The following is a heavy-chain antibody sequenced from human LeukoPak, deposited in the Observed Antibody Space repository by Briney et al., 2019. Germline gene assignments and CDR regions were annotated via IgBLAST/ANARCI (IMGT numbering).Heavy chain of an antibody. CDR3: AKTIDGNWPQFDV. CDR2: ISFEGSKI. D-gene: IGHD1-1*01. J-gene: IGHJ4*02. V-gene: IGHV3-30*02. Sequence: GGSLRLSCAASGFPFSDHNIHWVRRAPGKGLEWVAFISFEGSKIDYADSVKGRFTISRDNTQNTVSLQMNSLRSDDTAMYYCAKTIDGNWPQFDVWGQGTLVTVSS. CDR1: GFPFSDHN.